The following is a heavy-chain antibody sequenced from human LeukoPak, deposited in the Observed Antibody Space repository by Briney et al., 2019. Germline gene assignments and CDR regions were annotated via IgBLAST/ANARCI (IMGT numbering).Heavy chain of an antibody. D-gene: IGHD4-23*01. V-gene: IGHV1-2*02. CDR1: GYTFTGYY. CDR2: INPNSGGT. J-gene: IGHJ6*02. Sequence: ASVKVSCKASGYTFTGYYMHWVRQAPGQGLEWMGWINPNSGGTNYAQKFQGRVTMTRDTSISTAYMELSRLRSDDTAVYYCARGSPLVVTLYGGNSMDCYYYYGMDVWGQGTTVTVSS. CDR3: ARGSPLVVTLYGGNSMDCYYYYGMDV.